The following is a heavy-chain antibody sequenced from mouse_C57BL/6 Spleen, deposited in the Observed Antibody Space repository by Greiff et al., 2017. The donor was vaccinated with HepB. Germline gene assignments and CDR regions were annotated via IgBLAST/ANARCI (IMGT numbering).Heavy chain of an antibody. CDR3: ARGYGPYWYFDV. D-gene: IGHD1-1*02. CDR1: GFTFSDHY. CDR2: INYDGSST. J-gene: IGHJ1*03. V-gene: IGHV5-16*01. Sequence: EVMLVESEGGLVQPGSSMKLSCTASGFTFSDHYMAWVRQVPEKGLEWVANINYDGSSTYYLDYLKSGFIISRDNAKNILYLQMSSLKSEDTATYYCARGYGPYWYFDVWGTGTTVTVSS.